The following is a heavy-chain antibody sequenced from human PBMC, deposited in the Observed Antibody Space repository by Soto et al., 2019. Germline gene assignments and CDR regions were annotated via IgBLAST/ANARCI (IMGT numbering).Heavy chain of an antibody. CDR2: IYPGDSDT. CDR3: ARHPDAYYGMDV. J-gene: IGHJ6*02. Sequence: GEALKISCKGSGYTFTNYWIGWVRQMPGKGLEWMGIIYPGDSDTRYSPSFQGQVTISADRSINTAYLQWSSLKASDTAMYYCARHPDAYYGMDVWGQGTTVTVSS. CDR1: GYTFTNYW. V-gene: IGHV5-51*01.